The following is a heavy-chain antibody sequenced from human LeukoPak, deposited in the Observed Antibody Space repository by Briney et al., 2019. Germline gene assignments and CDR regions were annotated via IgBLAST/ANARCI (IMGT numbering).Heavy chain of an antibody. CDR1: GYNFTSYW. CDR3: ARYDLGRGYYFDY. Sequence: GESLKISCKGSGYNFTSYWIGWVRQMPGKGLEWMGRIDPSDSYTNYSPSFQGHVTISADKSISTAYLQWSSLKASDTAMYYCARYDLGRGYYFDYWGQGTLVTVSS. J-gene: IGHJ4*02. D-gene: IGHD1-1*01. CDR2: IDPSDSYT. V-gene: IGHV5-10-1*01.